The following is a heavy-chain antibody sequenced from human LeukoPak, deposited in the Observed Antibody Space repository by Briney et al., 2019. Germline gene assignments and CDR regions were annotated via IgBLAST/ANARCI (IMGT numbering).Heavy chain of an antibody. Sequence: ASVKVSCKASGYTFTSYAMHWVRQAPGQRLEWMGWINAGYGNTKYSQKFQGRVTITRDTSASTAYMELSSLRSEDTAVYYCARGIYGSGSNWFDPWGQGTLVTVSS. V-gene: IGHV1-3*01. CDR1: GYTFTSYA. J-gene: IGHJ5*02. CDR3: ARGIYGSGSNWFDP. CDR2: INAGYGNT. D-gene: IGHD3-10*01.